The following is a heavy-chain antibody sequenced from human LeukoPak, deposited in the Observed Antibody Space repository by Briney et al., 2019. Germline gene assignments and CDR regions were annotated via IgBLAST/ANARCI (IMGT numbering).Heavy chain of an antibody. CDR2: IHISGST. CDR1: GGSISSYY. J-gene: IGHJ5*02. Sequence: SETLSLTRTVSGGSISSYYWSWIRQPAGKGLGWIGRIHISGSTNYNPSLKSRVTISLDKSKNQFSLNLISVTAADTAIYYCARSATYGSNWFDPWGQGTLVTVSS. V-gene: IGHV4-4*07. CDR3: ARSATYGSNWFDP. D-gene: IGHD3-10*01.